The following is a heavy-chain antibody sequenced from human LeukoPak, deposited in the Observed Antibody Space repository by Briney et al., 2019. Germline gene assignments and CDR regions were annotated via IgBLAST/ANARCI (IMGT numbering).Heavy chain of an antibody. D-gene: IGHD3-3*01. CDR3: ARRDDFWSGYFTPNWFDP. V-gene: IGHV4-34*01. J-gene: IGHJ5*02. CDR1: GGSFSGYY. Sequence: PSETLSLTCAVYGGSFSGYYWSWIRQPPGKGLEWIGEINHSGSTNYNPSLKSRVTISVDTSKNQFSLKLSSVTAADTAVYYCARRDDFWSGYFTPNWFDPWGQGTLVTVSS. CDR2: INHSGST.